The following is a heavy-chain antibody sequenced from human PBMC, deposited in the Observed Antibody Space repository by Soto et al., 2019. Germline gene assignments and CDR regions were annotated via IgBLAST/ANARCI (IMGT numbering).Heavy chain of an antibody. CDR1: GFTFTRYS. J-gene: IGHJ4*02. D-gene: IGHD2-2*01. CDR3: ATDYAKYDY. Sequence: GGSLRLSCAASGFTFTRYSMNWVRQAPGKGLEWVSSINIVGGSTYYADSVKGRFTISRDSSKNTLYLQMNSLRAEDTAVYYCATDYAKYDYWGQGTLVTVSS. V-gene: IGHV3-23*01. CDR2: INIVGGST.